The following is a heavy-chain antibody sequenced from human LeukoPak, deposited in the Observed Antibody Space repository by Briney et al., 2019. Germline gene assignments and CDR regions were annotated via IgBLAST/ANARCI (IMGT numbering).Heavy chain of an antibody. D-gene: IGHD3-10*01. CDR2: IIPIFGTA. J-gene: IGHJ5*02. V-gene: IGHV1-69*13. CDR3: AREGYYGSGMGNWFDP. Sequence: SVKVSCKASGDTFSSYAISWVRQAPGQGLEWMGGIIPIFGTANYAQKFQGRVTITADESMSTAYMELSSLRSEDTAVYYCAREGYYGSGMGNWFDPWGQGTLVTVSS. CDR1: GDTFSSYA.